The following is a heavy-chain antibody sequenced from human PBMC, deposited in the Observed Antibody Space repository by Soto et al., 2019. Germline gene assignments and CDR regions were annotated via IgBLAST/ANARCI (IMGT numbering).Heavy chain of an antibody. D-gene: IGHD7-27*01. J-gene: IGHJ4*02. CDR3: VRSSSNWGPDY. CDR2: IWYDGRNK. Sequence: QVQLVESGGGVVQPGRSLRLSCAASGFTSSNYGMHWVRQAPGKGLEWVAVIWYDGRNKYYADSLKGRFTISRDNSKNTLYLQMNSLRVEDTAVYYCVRSSSNWGPDYWGQGTLVTVSS. V-gene: IGHV3-33*01. CDR1: GFTSSNYG.